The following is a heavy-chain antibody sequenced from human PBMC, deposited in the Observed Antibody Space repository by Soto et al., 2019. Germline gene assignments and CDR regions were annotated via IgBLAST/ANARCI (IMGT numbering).Heavy chain of an antibody. D-gene: IGHD3-3*01. CDR1: GFTFSSYA. CDR2: ISGSGGST. J-gene: IGHJ4*02. V-gene: IGHV3-23*01. Sequence: GGSLRLSCAASGFTFSSYAMSWVRQAPGKGLEWVSAISGSGGSTYYADSVKGRFTISRDNSKNTLYLQMNSLRAEDTAVYYCAKDSTAYYDFWSGSLKPYYFDYWGQGTLVTVSS. CDR3: AKDSTAYYDFWSGSLKPYYFDY.